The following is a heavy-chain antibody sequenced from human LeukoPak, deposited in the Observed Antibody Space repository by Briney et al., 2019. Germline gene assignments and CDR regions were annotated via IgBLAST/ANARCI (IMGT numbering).Heavy chain of an antibody. V-gene: IGHV3-74*01. CDR2: INTDGSGT. J-gene: IGHJ3*02. D-gene: IGHD3-22*01. CDR3: TTGPYDSDI. Sequence: GGSLRLSCAASGFTFSSYWMHWVRQAPGKGLVWISRINTDGSGTYYADSLKDRFTISRDNAKSTLYLQMNSLKTEDTAVYYCTTGPYDSDIWGQGTMVTVSS. CDR1: GFTFSSYW.